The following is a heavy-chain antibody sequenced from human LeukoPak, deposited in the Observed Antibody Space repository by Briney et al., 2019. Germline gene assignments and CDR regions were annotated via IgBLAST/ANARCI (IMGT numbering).Heavy chain of an antibody. CDR3: ARDSDYYASGRSVRDAFDI. CDR1: GDSISSGGYY. CDR2: IYHTGTA. V-gene: IGHV4-30-2*01. D-gene: IGHD3-10*01. Sequence: SETLSLTCTVSGDSISSGGYYWSWIRQPPGKGLEWIGFIYHTGTAYYNPSLQSRVTISVDMSKNQFSLKLSSVTAADTAVYFCARDSDYYASGRSVRDAFDIWGQGTMVTVSP. J-gene: IGHJ3*02.